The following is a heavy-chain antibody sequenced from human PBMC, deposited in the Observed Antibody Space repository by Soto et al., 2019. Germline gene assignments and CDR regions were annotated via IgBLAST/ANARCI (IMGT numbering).Heavy chain of an antibody. CDR1: GYSFTSYG. V-gene: IGHV1-18*01. CDR3: ARRNYYGSGSIWFDP. CDR2: ISAYNGNT. D-gene: IGHD3-10*01. J-gene: IGHJ5*02. Sequence: ASVKVSCQAAGYSFTSYGISWVRQAPGQGLEWMGWISAYNGNTNYAQKLQGRVTMTTDTSTSTAYMELRSLRSDDTAVYYCARRNYYGSGSIWFDPWGQGTLVTVSS.